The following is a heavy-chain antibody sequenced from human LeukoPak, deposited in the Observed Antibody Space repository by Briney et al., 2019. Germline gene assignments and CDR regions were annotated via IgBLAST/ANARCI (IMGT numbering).Heavy chain of an antibody. J-gene: IGHJ3*02. CDR3: AREAAGYCTNGVCPRFNAFDI. Sequence: PSETLSLTCTVSGGSISSSSYYWGWIRQPPGKGLEWIGSIYYSGSTHYNPSLKSRVTISVDTSKNQFSQKLSSVTAADTAVYYCAREAAGYCTNGVCPRFNAFDIWGQGTMVTVSS. CDR1: GGSISSSSYY. D-gene: IGHD2-8*01. V-gene: IGHV4-39*07. CDR2: IYYSGST.